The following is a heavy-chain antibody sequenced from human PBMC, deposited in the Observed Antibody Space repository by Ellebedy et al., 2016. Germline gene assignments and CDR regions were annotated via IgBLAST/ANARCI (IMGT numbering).Heavy chain of an antibody. J-gene: IGHJ6*02. CDR1: GGSISSGDYY. CDR2: IYYSGST. Sequence: LRLSXTVSGGSISSGDYYWSWIRQPPGKGLEWIGYIYYSGSTYYNPSLKSRVTISVDTSKNQFSLKLSSVTAADTAVYYCARAGITMVRGVTEYYYYGMDVWGQGTTVTVSS. D-gene: IGHD3-10*01. V-gene: IGHV4-30-4*01. CDR3: ARAGITMVRGVTEYYYYGMDV.